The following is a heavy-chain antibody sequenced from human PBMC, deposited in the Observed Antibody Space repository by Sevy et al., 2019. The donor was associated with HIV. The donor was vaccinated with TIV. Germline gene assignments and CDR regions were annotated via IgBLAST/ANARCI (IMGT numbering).Heavy chain of an antibody. CDR3: GKDLFRDSIVRGVIMSYYYYIDV. D-gene: IGHD3-10*01. CDR1: GFTFSSYA. J-gene: IGHJ6*03. Sequence: GGSLRLSCAASGFTFSSYAMSWVRQAPGKGLEWVSAISGSGGSTYYADSVKGRFTISRDNSKNTLYLQMNSLRAEDSVVYYCGKDLFRDSIVRGVIMSYYYYIDVWGEGTTVTVSS. CDR2: ISGSGGST. V-gene: IGHV3-23*01.